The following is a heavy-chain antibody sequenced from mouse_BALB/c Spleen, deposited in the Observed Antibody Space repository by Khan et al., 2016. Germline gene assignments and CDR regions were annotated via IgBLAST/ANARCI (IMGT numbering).Heavy chain of an antibody. V-gene: IGHV5-4*02. Sequence: EVELVESGGGLVKPGGSLKLSCAASGFTFSDYYMYWVRQTPEKRLEWVATISDGGAYTYYPDSVKGRFTISRDNAKNNLYLQVSSLKSADTAMYYCARTDGNYGYFDVWGAGTTVTVSS. J-gene: IGHJ1*01. D-gene: IGHD2-3*01. CDR3: ARTDGNYGYFDV. CDR2: ISDGGAYT. CDR1: GFTFSDYY.